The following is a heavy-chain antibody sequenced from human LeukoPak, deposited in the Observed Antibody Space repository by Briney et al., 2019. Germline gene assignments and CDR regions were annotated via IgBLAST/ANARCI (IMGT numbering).Heavy chain of an antibody. J-gene: IGHJ4*02. V-gene: IGHV3-52*01. CDR2: IKCDGSEK. D-gene: IGHD3-16*01. CDR3: AKDDYSWLPKSFDY. Sequence: GGSLRLSCAASGFTFSSSWMHWVCQAPEKGLEWVADIKCDGSEKYYVDSVKGRLTISRDNAKNSLYLQVNSLRAEDTAVYYCAKDDYSWLPKSFDYWGQGTLVTVSS. CDR1: GFTFSSSW.